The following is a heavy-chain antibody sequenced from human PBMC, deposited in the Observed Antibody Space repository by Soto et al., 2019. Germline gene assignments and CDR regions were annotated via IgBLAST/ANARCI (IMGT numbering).Heavy chain of an antibody. V-gene: IGHV1-24*01. Sequence: ASVKVSCKVSGYTLTELSMHWVRQAPGKGLEWMGGFDPEDGETIYAQKFQGRVTMTEDTSTDTAYMELSSLRSEDTAVYYCATDEITYYYDSSGPRGDYWGQGTLVTVSS. J-gene: IGHJ4*02. D-gene: IGHD3-22*01. CDR1: GYTLTELS. CDR2: FDPEDGET. CDR3: ATDEITYYYDSSGPRGDY.